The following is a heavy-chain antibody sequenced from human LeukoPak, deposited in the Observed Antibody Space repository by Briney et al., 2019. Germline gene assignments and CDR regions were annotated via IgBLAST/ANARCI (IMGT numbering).Heavy chain of an antibody. Sequence: GGSLRLSCAASGFTFSTSWMSWVRQVPGKGLEWVANIRKDGSETYYVDSVKGRFTISRDNAKNSLYLQMNSLRAEDTAMYYCARGRYSGTTYYFDYWRQGTLVTVSS. CDR3: ARGRYSGTTYYFDY. D-gene: IGHD5-12*01. V-gene: IGHV3-7*03. J-gene: IGHJ4*02. CDR1: GFTFSTSW. CDR2: IRKDGSET.